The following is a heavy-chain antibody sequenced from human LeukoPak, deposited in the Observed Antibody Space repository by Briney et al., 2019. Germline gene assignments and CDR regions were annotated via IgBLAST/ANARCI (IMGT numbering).Heavy chain of an antibody. J-gene: IGHJ4*02. CDR2: ISSSSSYI. V-gene: IGHV3-21*01. Sequence: GGSLRLSCAASGFTFSSYSMNWVRQAPGKGLEWVSSISSSSSYIYYADSVKGRFTISRDNAKNSLYLQMNSLGAEDTAVYYCARERRTVTDFDYWGQGTLVTVSS. D-gene: IGHD4-17*01. CDR3: ARERRTVTDFDY. CDR1: GFTFSSYS.